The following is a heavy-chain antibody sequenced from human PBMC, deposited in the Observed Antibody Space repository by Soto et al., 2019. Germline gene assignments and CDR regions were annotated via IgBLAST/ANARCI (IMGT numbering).Heavy chain of an antibody. V-gene: IGHV4-30-4*01. CDR1: GGSISSGDYY. CDR2: IYYSGST. D-gene: IGHD3-10*01. Sequence: QVQLQESGPGLVKPSQTLSLTCTVSGGSISSGDYYWSWIRQPPGKGLEWIGYIYYSGSTYYNPSLKSRVTISVDPSKNQFSLKVSSVTAADTAVYYCARDGGGSSWGVYYGSGVGWFDPWGQGTLVTVSS. CDR3: ARDGGGSSWGVYYGSGVGWFDP. J-gene: IGHJ5*02.